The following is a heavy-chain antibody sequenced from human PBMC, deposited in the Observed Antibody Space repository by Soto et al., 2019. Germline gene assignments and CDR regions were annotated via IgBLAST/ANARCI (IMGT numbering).Heavy chain of an antibody. D-gene: IGHD3-16*01. Sequence: GGSLRLSCAASGFTFSDYYMSWIRQAPGKGLEWVSYISSSSSYTNYADSVKGRFTISRDNAKNSLYLQMNSLRAEDTAVYYCARDLGLVLVFISSPLSSYGMDCWGQGTTVTVSS. CDR2: ISSSSSYT. J-gene: IGHJ6*02. CDR3: ARDLGLVLVFISSPLSSYGMDC. V-gene: IGHV3-11*05. CDR1: GFTFSDYY.